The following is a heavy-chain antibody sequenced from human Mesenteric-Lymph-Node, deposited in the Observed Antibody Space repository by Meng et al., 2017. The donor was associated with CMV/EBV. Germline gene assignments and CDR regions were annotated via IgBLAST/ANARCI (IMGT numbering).Heavy chain of an antibody. J-gene: IGHJ3*02. CDR1: GSTFSTYA. D-gene: IGHD1-1*01. Sequence: GESLKISCVVTGSTFSTYAMTWVRQAPGKGLEWVSTISGSSGTTYYADSVKGRFTISGDNSMYTLYLQMNSLRADDTAVYYCARLLVWNQNDFDIWGQGTMVTVSS. CDR3: ARLLVWNQNDFDI. CDR2: ISGSSGTT. V-gene: IGHV3-23*01.